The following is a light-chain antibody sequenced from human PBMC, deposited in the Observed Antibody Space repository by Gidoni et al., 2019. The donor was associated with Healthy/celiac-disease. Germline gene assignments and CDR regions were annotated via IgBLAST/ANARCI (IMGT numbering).Light chain of an antibody. Sequence: QSPLPHPASSVGSPGPSSTISCTGTRSDVGGYNYVSWYQQHPGNAPKLMIYEVSTRPSGVPYRFSGSKSGNTASLTISELQAEDEAYYYCSSYTSSSTLVFGGGTKLTVL. J-gene: IGLJ2*01. CDR2: EVS. CDR3: SSYTSSSTLV. V-gene: IGLV2-14*01. CDR1: RSDVGGYNY.